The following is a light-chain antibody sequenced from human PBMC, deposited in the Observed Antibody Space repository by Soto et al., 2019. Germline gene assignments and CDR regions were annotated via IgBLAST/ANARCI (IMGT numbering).Light chain of an antibody. CDR2: GAS. CDR1: QSVSSSY. J-gene: IGKJ1*01. CDR3: QQYGSSPT. Sequence: EIVLTQSPGTLSLSPGERATLSCRASQSVSSSYLAWYQQKPGQAPRLLIYGASSRATGIPDRFSGSGSGTDFTLPISRLEPEDFAVYYCQQYGSSPTFGQGTTVEIK. V-gene: IGKV3-20*01.